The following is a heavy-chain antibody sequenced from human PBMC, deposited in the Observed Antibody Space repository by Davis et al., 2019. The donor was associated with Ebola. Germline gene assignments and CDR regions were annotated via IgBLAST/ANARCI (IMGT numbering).Heavy chain of an antibody. CDR1: GYSFTSYW. V-gene: IGHV5-51*01. Sequence: PGGSLRLSCKGSGYSFTSYWIGWVRQMPGKGLEWMGIIYPGDSDTRYSPSFQGQVTISADKSISTAYLQWSSLKASDTAMYYCARHVPGAAAGNGDYWGQGTLVTVSS. J-gene: IGHJ4*02. CDR2: IYPGDSDT. CDR3: ARHVPGAAAGNGDY. D-gene: IGHD6-13*01.